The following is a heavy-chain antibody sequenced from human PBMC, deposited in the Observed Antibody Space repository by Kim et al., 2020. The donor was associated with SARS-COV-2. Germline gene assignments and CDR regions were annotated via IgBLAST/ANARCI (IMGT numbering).Heavy chain of an antibody. CDR2: TSYSGTT. CDR3: ARAQGEHNVGYIWGTYRVSYFDY. CDR1: GGSISSGDHY. V-gene: IGHV4-31*03. Sequence: SETLSLTCSVSGGSISSGDHYWGWIRQHPGKGLEWIGYTSYSGTTYYNPSLKSRITMSLDTPNNQLSLRLNSVTGADTAVYYCARAQGEHNVGYIWGTYRVSYFDYWGQGAPVTVSP. D-gene: IGHD3-16*02. J-gene: IGHJ4*02.